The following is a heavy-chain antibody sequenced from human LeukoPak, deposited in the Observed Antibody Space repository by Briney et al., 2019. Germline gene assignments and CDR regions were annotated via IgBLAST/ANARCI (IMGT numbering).Heavy chain of an antibody. D-gene: IGHD5-24*01. CDR1: GFTFSSYE. J-gene: IGHJ6*03. Sequence: GGFLRLSCVASGFTFSSYEMNWVRQAPGKGLEWLSYITSSDSTTHYADSVKGRFTISRDNAKNTLYLQMNSLRAEDTAVYYCARRDGYYYYMDVWGKGTTVTISS. CDR2: ITSSDSTT. CDR3: ARRDGYYYYMDV. V-gene: IGHV3-48*03.